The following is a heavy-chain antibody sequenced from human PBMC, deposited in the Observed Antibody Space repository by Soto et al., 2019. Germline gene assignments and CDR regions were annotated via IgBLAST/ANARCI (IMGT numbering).Heavy chain of an antibody. D-gene: IGHD3-16*01. CDR3: ARDRLLVTGLAEGVWGY. CDR2: IKQDGSEK. CDR1: GFTFSSYW. V-gene: IGHV3-7*01. J-gene: IGHJ4*02. Sequence: EVQLVESGGGLVQPGGSLRLSCAASGFTFSSYWMSWVRQAPGKGLEWVANIKQDGSEKYYVDSVKGRFTISRDNGKTSLYLQMNTLRAEDTAVYYCARDRLLVTGLAEGVWGYWGQGTLVTVSS.